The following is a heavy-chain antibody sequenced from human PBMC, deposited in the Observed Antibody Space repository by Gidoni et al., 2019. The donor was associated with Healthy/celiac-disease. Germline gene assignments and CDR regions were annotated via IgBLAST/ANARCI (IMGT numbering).Heavy chain of an antibody. CDR1: GGSFSGYY. Sequence: QVQLQQWGAGLLKPSETLSLTCAVYGGSFSGYYWSWIRQPPGKGLEWIGEINHSGSTNYKPSLKSRVTISVDTSKNQFSLKLSSVTAAETAVDYCARGGYDFWSGYFVWFDTWGQGTLVTVSS. D-gene: IGHD3-3*01. CDR3: ARGGYDFWSGYFVWFDT. J-gene: IGHJ5*02. CDR2: INHSGST. V-gene: IGHV4-34*01.